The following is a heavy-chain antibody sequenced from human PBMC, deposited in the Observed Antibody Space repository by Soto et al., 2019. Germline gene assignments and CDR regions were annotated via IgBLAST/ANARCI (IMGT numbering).Heavy chain of an antibody. CDR3: ARVAY. Sequence: VVSLRLSCEASGFTFSRFSMNWVRQVPGKGLEWVASISSGSSDTWYADSVKGRFIISRDNAQNSLFLQMNTLRPEDTAMYYCARVAYWGPGTQVTVSS. CDR1: GFTFSRFS. V-gene: IGHV3-21*01. CDR2: ISSGSSDT. J-gene: IGHJ4*02.